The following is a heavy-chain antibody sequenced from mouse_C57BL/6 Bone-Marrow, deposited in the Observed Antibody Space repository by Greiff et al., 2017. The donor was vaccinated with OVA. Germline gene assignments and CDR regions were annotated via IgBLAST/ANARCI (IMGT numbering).Heavy chain of an antibody. CDR3: ARFDGYYPYWYFDV. D-gene: IGHD2-3*01. Sequence: LVESGGGLVKPGGSLKLSCAASGFTFSDYGMHWVRQAPEKGLEWVAYISSGSSTIYYADTVKGRFTISRDNAKNTLFLQMTSLRSEDTAMYYCARFDGYYPYWYFDVWGTGTTVTVSS. V-gene: IGHV5-17*01. CDR1: GFTFSDYG. CDR2: ISSGSSTI. J-gene: IGHJ1*03.